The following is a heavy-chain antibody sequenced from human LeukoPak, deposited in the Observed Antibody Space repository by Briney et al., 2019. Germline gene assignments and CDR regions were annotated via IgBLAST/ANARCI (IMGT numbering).Heavy chain of an antibody. CDR3: ARARPKGSYYGSGVWFDP. CDR1: GRSFSGYY. D-gene: IGHD3-10*01. V-gene: IGHV4-34*01. J-gene: IGHJ5*02. Sequence: SETLSLTCAVYGRSFSGYYWSWIRQPPGKGLEWIGEINHSGSTNYNPSLKSRVTISVDTSKNQFSLKLSSVTAADTAVYYCARARPKGSYYGSGVWFDPWGQGTLVTVSS. CDR2: INHSGST.